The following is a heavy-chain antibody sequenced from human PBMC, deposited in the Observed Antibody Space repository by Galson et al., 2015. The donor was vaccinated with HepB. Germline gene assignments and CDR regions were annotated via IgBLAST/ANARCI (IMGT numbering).Heavy chain of an antibody. J-gene: IGHJ6*02. D-gene: IGHD3-10*01. Sequence: TLSLTCTVSGGSISSGGYYWSWIRQHPGKGLEWIGYIYYSGSTYYNPSLKSRVTISVDTSKNQFSLELSSVTAADTAVYYCAGSAGVGVRGFSLETYGMDVWGQGTTVTVSS. CDR2: IYYSGST. CDR3: AGSAGVGVRGFSLETYGMDV. V-gene: IGHV4-31*03. CDR1: GGSISSGGYY.